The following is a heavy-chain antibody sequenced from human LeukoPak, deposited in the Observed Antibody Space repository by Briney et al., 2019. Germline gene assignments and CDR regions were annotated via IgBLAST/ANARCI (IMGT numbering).Heavy chain of an antibody. Sequence: PSETLSLTCTVSGGSISSDYWSWIRQPPGKGLEWIGYIYYSGSTNYNPSLKSRVTMSVDTSKNQFSLKLSSVTAADTAVYYCARDGSGSGWSYYFDYWGQGTLVTVSS. D-gene: IGHD6-19*01. CDR3: ARDGSGSGWSYYFDY. J-gene: IGHJ4*02. CDR2: IYYSGST. CDR1: GGSISSDY. V-gene: IGHV4-59*12.